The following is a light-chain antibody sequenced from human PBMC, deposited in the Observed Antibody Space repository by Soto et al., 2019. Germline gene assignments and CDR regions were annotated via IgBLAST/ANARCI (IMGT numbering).Light chain of an antibody. CDR2: STN. Sequence: QTVVTQEPSFSVSPGGTVTLTCGLTSGSVSTTYYPSWYQQTPGQAPRTLIYSTNIRSSGVPDRFSGSNLGNKAALTITGAQADDESDYHCMLYMGGGLVVFGGVTKVTVL. J-gene: IGLJ2*01. V-gene: IGLV8-61*01. CDR1: SGSVSTTYY. CDR3: MLYMGGGLVV.